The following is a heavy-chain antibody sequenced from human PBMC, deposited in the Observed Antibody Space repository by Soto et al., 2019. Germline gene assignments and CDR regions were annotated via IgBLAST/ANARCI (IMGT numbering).Heavy chain of an antibody. CDR1: GGSISSSSNH. D-gene: IGHD3-3*01. J-gene: IGHJ6*02. V-gene: IGHV4-39*07. CDR2: IYYIENT. Sequence: SETLSLTCTVSGGSISSSSNHWGWIRQPPGKGLEWIGNIYYIENTYYNPSLKSRVTISVDTSKNQFSLRLTSVTAADTAVYYCARGFRVVTEPDYYYGMDVWGQGTTVTVSS. CDR3: ARGFRVVTEPDYYYGMDV.